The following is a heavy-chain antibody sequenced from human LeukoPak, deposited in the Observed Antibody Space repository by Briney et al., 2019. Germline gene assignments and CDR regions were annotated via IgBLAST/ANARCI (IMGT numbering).Heavy chain of an antibody. CDR1: GASINSHY. CDR3: ARALNPLPGTYYFDY. CDR2: IYISVST. J-gene: IGHJ4*02. V-gene: IGHV4-4*07. Sequence: SETLSLTCTVSGASINSHYWSWVRQPAGKGLEWIGRIYISVSTNYNSSLQSRVTMSVDTSKNQFSLKLTSVTAADTAVYYCARALNPLPGTYYFDYWGQGTLVTVSS.